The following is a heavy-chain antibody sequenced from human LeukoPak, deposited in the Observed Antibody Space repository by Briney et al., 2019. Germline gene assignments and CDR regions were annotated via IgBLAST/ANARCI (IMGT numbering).Heavy chain of an antibody. V-gene: IGHV4-39*01. CDR3: ACIAAAGTLDP. CDR1: GGSISSSSYY. D-gene: IGHD6-13*01. J-gene: IGHJ5*02. CDR2: IYYSGST. Sequence: SETLPLTCTVSGGSISSSSYYWGWIRQPPGKGLEWIGSIYYSGSTYYNPSLKSRVTISVDTSKNQFSLKLSSVTAADTAVYYCACIAAAGTLDPWGQGTLVTVSS.